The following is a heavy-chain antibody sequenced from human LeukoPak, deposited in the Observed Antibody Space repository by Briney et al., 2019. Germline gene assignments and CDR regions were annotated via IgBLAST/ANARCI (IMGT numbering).Heavy chain of an antibody. CDR1: GGSISSGDCY. Sequence: SETLSLTCTVSGGSISSGDCYWSWIRQPPGKGLEWIGYIYYSGSTYYNPSLKSRVTISVDTSKNQFSLKLSSVTAADTAVYYCARDRMAKYYYDSSGYQWGQGTLVTVSS. V-gene: IGHV4-30-4*08. D-gene: IGHD3-22*01. J-gene: IGHJ4*02. CDR2: IYYSGST. CDR3: ARDRMAKYYYDSSGYQ.